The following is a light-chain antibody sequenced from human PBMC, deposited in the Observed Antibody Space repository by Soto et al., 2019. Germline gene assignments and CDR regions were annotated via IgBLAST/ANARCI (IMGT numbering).Light chain of an antibody. V-gene: IGLV2-14*03. CDR3: SSYTTVSTCVV. J-gene: IGLJ2*01. Sequence: QSALTQPASVSGSPGQSIAISCTGTSSDVGGYNYVSWYQQRPGKAPKLMIYDVSNRPSGVSDRFSGSKSGNTASLTISGLQAEDEADYYCSSYTTVSTCVVFGGGTKLTVL. CDR1: SSDVGGYNY. CDR2: DVS.